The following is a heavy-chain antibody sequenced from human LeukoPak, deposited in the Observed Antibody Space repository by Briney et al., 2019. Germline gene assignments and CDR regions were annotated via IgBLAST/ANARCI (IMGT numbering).Heavy chain of an antibody. CDR3: AGAPAGCGGTCAFDH. CDR1: GASMRSSY. D-gene: IGHD2-15*01. V-gene: IGHV4-4*07. J-gene: IGHJ4*02. Sequence: SETLSLTCTVSGASMRSSYCSCIRQPARKGLEWIGRSYSSGTTNYNTSLQSRVTLSVDTSENQFFLRLTSVTAADTALYYWAGAPAGCGGTCAFDHWGQGILVTVTS. CDR2: SYSSGTT.